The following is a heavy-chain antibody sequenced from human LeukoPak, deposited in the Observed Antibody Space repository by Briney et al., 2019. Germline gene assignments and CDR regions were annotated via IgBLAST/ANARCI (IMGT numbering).Heavy chain of an antibody. V-gene: IGHV1-2*02. Sequence: ASVKVSCKASGYTFTGYYMHWVRQAPGQGLGWMGWINPNSGGTNYAQKFQGRVTMTRDTSISTAYMELSRLRSDDTAVYYCALLTMVRGVITRPRYYMDVWGKGTTVTISS. CDR2: INPNSGGT. CDR3: ALLTMVRGVITRPRYYMDV. D-gene: IGHD3-10*01. CDR1: GYTFTGYY. J-gene: IGHJ6*03.